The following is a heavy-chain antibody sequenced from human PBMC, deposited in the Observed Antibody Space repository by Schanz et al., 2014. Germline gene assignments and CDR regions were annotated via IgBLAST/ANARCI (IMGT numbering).Heavy chain of an antibody. CDR1: GGTFSSYS. CDR3: ARGREKWEPTSGMDV. CDR2: IITILDIP. J-gene: IGHJ6*02. Sequence: QVQLVQSGAEVKKPGASVKVSCKASGGTFSSYSISWVRQAPGQGLEWMGRIITILDIPNYAQKFQGRVTLIADRSTSTAYMELSSLRSDDTAIYYCARGREKWEPTSGMDVWGQGTTVTVSS. V-gene: IGHV1-69*09. D-gene: IGHD1-26*01.